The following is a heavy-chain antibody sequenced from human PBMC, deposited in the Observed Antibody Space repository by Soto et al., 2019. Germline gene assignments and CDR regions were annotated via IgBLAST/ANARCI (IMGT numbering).Heavy chain of an antibody. Sequence: QVQLRESGPGLVRPSQTLSLTCTVSGGSISSGSYSWSWIRQHPGKGLEWIGYIYYSGSTYNNPSLKSRVTISLDTSKKQFSLNLSSVTAADTAVYYCAREGGDGVDYWGQGTLVTVSS. CDR1: GGSISSGSYS. J-gene: IGHJ4*02. CDR3: AREGGDGVDY. D-gene: IGHD3-16*01. V-gene: IGHV4-31*03. CDR2: IYYSGST.